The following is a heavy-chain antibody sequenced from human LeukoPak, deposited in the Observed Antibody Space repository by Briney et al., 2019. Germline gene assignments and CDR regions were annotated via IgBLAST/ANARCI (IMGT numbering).Heavy chain of an antibody. CDR1: GYTFTSYD. J-gene: IGHJ5*02. Sequence: ASVKVSCKASGYTFTSYDINWVRQATGQGLEWMGWMNSNSGNAGFAQKFQGRVSMTRNTSINTAYMELSSLKSEDTAVYYCARGGDIAVVPAAIAGPWGQGTLVTVSS. CDR3: ARGGDIAVVPAAIAGP. V-gene: IGHV1-8*01. D-gene: IGHD2-2*01. CDR2: MNSNSGNA.